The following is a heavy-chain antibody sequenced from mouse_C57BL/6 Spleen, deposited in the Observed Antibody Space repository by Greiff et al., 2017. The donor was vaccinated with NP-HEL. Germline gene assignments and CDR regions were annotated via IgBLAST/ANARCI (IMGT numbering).Heavy chain of an antibody. D-gene: IGHD2-3*01. J-gene: IGHJ4*01. CDR3: ARRDDGFDYAMDY. V-gene: IGHV1-78*01. CDR1: GYTFTDHT. CDR2: IYPRDGST. Sequence: QVQLQQSDAELVKPGASVKISCKASGYTFTDHTIHWMKQRPEQGLEWIGYIYPRDGSTKYNEKFKGKATLTADKSSSTAYMQLNSLTSEDSAVYVCARRDDGFDYAMDYWGQGTSVTVSS.